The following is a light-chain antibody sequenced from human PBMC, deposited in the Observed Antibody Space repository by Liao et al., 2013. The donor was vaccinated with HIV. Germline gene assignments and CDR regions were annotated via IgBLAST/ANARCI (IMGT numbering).Light chain of an antibody. J-gene: IGLJ2*01. CDR1: NLGDKY. CDR2: QDS. CDR3: QAWDSSTVV. Sequence: SYELTQPPSVSVSPGQTATIACSGDNLGDKYASWYQQKPGQSPVLVIYQDSKRPSGIPERFSGSNSGNTATLTISGTQAMDEADYYCQAWDSSTVVFGGGTKLTVL. V-gene: IGLV3-1*01.